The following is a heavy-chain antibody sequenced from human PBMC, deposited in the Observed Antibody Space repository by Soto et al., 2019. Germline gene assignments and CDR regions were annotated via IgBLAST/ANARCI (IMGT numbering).Heavy chain of an antibody. D-gene: IGHD3-10*01. CDR3: AKNREYYFGSGNYYDAFDM. Sequence: EVQLLESGGDLVQPGGSLRLSCAASGITFSNYAMSWVRQAPGKGLEWVSSVSGSGGNAYYGYSVKGRFTISRDNSKNTLYLQMNSLRAEDTAVYYCAKNREYYFGSGNYYDAFDMWGQGTMVTVSS. J-gene: IGHJ3*02. CDR1: GITFSNYA. V-gene: IGHV3-23*01. CDR2: VSGSGGNA.